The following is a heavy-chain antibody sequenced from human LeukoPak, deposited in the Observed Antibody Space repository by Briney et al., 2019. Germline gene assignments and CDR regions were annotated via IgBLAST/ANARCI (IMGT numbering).Heavy chain of an antibody. CDR2: FDPEDDET. CDR1: GYTLTELS. J-gene: IGHJ3*02. CDR3: ATDLWTKDAFDI. V-gene: IGHV1-24*01. D-gene: IGHD3/OR15-3a*01. Sequence: ASVKVSCKVSGYTLTELSMHWVRQAPGKGLEWMGGFDPEDDETIYAQKFQGRVTMTEDTSTDTAYMELSSLRSEDTAVYYCATDLWTKDAFDIWGQGTMVTVSS.